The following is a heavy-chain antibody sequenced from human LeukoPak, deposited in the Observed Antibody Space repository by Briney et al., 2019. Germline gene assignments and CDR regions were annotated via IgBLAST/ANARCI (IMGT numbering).Heavy chain of an antibody. D-gene: IGHD3-22*01. CDR1: GFPFSSYA. J-gene: IGHJ4*02. CDR3: ARDMHYYDSSGYSDY. Sequence: GGSLRLSCPASGFPFSSYAMHWVRQAPGKGLEWVAVISYDGSNKYYADSVKGRFTISRDNSKNTLYLQMNSLRAEDTAVYYCARDMHYYDSSGYSDYWGQGTLVTVSS. V-gene: IGHV3-30-3*01. CDR2: ISYDGSNK.